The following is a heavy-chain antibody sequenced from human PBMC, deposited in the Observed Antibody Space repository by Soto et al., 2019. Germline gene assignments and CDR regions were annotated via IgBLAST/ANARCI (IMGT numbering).Heavy chain of an antibody. CDR2: IYHSGST. Sequence: SETLSLTCAVSGGSISSSNWWSWVRQPPGKGLEWIGEIYHSGSTNYNPSLKSRVTISVDKSKNQFSLKLSSVTAADTAVYYCARDVLDSSGYYFDYWGQGTLVTVSS. CDR3: ARDVLDSSGYYFDY. CDR1: GGSISSSNW. D-gene: IGHD3-22*01. J-gene: IGHJ4*02. V-gene: IGHV4-4*02.